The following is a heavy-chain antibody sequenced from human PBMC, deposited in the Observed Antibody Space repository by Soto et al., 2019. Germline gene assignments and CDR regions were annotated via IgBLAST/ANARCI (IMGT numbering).Heavy chain of an antibody. J-gene: IGHJ4*02. CDR3: ASRQRGGWDFDY. CDR2: IYYSGST. D-gene: IGHD6-19*01. Sequence: LELMSDRRSVAGGCISSSSYYRGWNRQPPGKGLEWIGNIYYSGSTFYNPSLKSRVTISVDTSKSQFSLKLNSVTAADTAVYYCASRQRGGWDFDYWCRGTLVKSPQ. V-gene: IGHV4-39*01. CDR1: GGCISSSSYY.